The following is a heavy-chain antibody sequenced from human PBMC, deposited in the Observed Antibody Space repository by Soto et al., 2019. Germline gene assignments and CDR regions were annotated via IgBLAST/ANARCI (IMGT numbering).Heavy chain of an antibody. CDR3: AREGYCSSTSCPSNWFDP. CDR1: GYTFTSYG. V-gene: IGHV1-18*01. J-gene: IGHJ5*02. CDR2: ISAYNGNT. Sequence: QVQLVQSGAEVKKPGASVKVSCKASGYTFTSYGISWVRQAPGQGLEWMGWISAYNGNTNYAQKLQGRVTMTTDTATSTAYSELGSLRSDDTAVYYCAREGYCSSTSCPSNWFDPWGQGALVTVSS. D-gene: IGHD2-2*01.